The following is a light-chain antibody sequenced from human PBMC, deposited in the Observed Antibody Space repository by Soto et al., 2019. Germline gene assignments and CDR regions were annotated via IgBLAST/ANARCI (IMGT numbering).Light chain of an antibody. CDR2: NNN. CDR3: AAWDDSLNGVL. J-gene: IGLJ2*01. Sequence: QSALTQPPSASGTPGQRVTISCSGSSSNIGSNPVHWYQQVPGTAPKLLIHNNNQRPSGVTARFSGSKSGTSASLAISGLQSEDEADYYCAAWDDSLNGVLFGGGTKLTVL. CDR1: SSNIGSNP. V-gene: IGLV1-44*01.